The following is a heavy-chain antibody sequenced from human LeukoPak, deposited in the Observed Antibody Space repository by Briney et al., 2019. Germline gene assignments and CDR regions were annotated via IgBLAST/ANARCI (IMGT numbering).Heavy chain of an antibody. CDR3: AKYAPPSTVITRYFDS. D-gene: IGHD2/OR15-2a*01. V-gene: IGHV3-23*01. CDR1: GFTFSSYA. J-gene: IGHJ4*02. Sequence: GGSLRLSCEAAGFTFSSYAMAWVRKAPGKGLEWVSVVGSGGGDIRYADSVKGRFTISRDNAKNMLYLQMNYLRVEDTAMYYCAKYAPPSTVITRYFDSWGQGAQVTVSS. CDR2: VGSGGGDI.